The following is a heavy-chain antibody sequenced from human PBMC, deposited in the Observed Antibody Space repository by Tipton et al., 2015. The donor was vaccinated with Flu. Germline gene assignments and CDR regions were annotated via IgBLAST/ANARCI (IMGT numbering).Heavy chain of an antibody. CDR1: GFTVSNYY. CDR3: AREVGYCSSTSCYSAVDNWFDP. CDR2: IYTGGNT. J-gene: IGHJ5*02. Sequence: GSLRLSCAASGFTVSNYYLSWVRQAPGKGLEWVSIIYTGGNTFYADSVKDRFTISRDNAKNSLYLQMNSLRAEDTAVYYCAREVGYCSSTSCYSAVDNWFDPWGQGTLVTVSS. D-gene: IGHD2-2*01. V-gene: IGHV3-66*01.